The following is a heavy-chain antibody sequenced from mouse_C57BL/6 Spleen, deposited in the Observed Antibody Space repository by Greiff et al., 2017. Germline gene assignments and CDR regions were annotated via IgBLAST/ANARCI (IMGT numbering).Heavy chain of an antibody. CDR3: ARAPYYYGSSSYFDV. Sequence: DVKLQESGPGMVKPSQSLSLTCTVTGYSITSGYDWHWIRHFPGNKLEWMGYISYSGSTNYNPSLKSRISITHDTSKNHFFLKLNSVTTEDTATYYCARAPYYYGSSSYFDVWGTGTTVTVSS. D-gene: IGHD1-1*01. CDR1: GYSITSGYD. V-gene: IGHV3-1*01. J-gene: IGHJ1*03. CDR2: ISYSGST.